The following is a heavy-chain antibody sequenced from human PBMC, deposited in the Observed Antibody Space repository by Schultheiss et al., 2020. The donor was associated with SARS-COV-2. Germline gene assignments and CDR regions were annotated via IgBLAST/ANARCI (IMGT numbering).Heavy chain of an antibody. J-gene: IGHJ3*02. V-gene: IGHV3-33*06. CDR2: IWYDGSKK. CDR1: GFTFSSYG. CDR3: AKEYSMIVVGNAFDI. D-gene: IGHD3-22*01. Sequence: GGSLRLSCAASGFTFSSYGMQWVRQAPGKGLEWVAVIWYDGSKKYYADSVKGRFTISRDNSKNTLHLQMNSLRAEDTAVYYCAKEYSMIVVGNAFDIWGQGTMVTVSS.